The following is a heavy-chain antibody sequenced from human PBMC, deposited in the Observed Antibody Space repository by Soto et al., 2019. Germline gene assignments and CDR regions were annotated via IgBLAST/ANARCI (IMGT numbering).Heavy chain of an antibody. CDR3: ARDRYNFWSGYYTDYYFDY. CDR1: GFTFNNYW. V-gene: IGHV3-7*01. CDR2: IKQDGSEK. Sequence: GGSLRLSCVASGFTFNNYWMTWVRQTPGKGLEWVANIKQDGSEKNYVDSVKGRFTISRDNAKNSLYLQMSSLRAEDSAVYYCARDRYNFWSGYYTDYYFDYWGQGTLVTVSS. D-gene: IGHD3-3*01. J-gene: IGHJ4*02.